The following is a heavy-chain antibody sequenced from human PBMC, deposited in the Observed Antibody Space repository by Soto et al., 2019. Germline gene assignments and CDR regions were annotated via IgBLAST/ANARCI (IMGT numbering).Heavy chain of an antibody. CDR3: ARYLIGMAVRWCWVY. D-gene: IGHD2-8*02. CDR2: IIPVSGTP. CDR1: GGTFSSFS. Sequence: QVHVMQSGPEVKKPGSSVKVSCQAYGGTFSSFSISWVRQAPGQGLEWMGGIIPVSGTPHYAQKFQDRVTITADESTRTSYMELSSLTSDDTAIYYCARYLIGMAVRWCWVYWGQGSLVTVSS. V-gene: IGHV1-69*12. J-gene: IGHJ4*02.